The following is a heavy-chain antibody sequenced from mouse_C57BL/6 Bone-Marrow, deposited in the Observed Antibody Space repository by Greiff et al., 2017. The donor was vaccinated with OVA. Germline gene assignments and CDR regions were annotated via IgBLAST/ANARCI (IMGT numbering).Heavy chain of an antibody. J-gene: IGHJ3*01. CDR3: AISYYYGSSPPFAY. V-gene: IGHV1-55*01. D-gene: IGHD1-1*01. Sequence: QVQLQQPGAELVKPGASVKMSCKASGYTFTSYWITWVKQRPGQGLEWIGDFYPGSGSTNYNEKFKSKATLTVDTSSSTAYMQLSSLTSEDSAVYYCAISYYYGSSPPFAYWGQGTLVTVSA. CDR2: FYPGSGST. CDR1: GYTFTSYW.